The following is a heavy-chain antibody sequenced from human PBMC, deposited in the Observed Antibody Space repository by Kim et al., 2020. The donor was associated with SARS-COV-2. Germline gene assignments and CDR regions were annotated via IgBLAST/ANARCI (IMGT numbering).Heavy chain of an antibody. CDR3: ARDRVQLFRYYYYGMDV. CDR1: GFTFSSYS. CDR2: ISSSSSTI. D-gene: IGHD5-18*01. J-gene: IGHJ6*02. V-gene: IGHV3-48*04. Sequence: GGSLRLSCAASGFTFSSYSMNWVRQAPGKGLEWVSYISSSSSTIYYADSVKGRFTISRDNAKNSLYLQMNSLRAEDTAVYYCARDRVQLFRYYYYGMDVWGQGTTVTVSS.